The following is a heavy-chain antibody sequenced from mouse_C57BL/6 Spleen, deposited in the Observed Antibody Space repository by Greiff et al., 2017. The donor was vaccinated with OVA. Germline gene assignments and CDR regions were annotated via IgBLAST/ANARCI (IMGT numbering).Heavy chain of an antibody. Sequence: EVKLEESGGGLVKPGGSLKLSCAASGFTFSDYGMHWVRQAPEKGLEWVAYISSGSSTIYYADTVKGRFTISRDNAKNTLFLQMTSLRSEDTAMYYCATGNWYFDVWGTGTTVTVSS. CDR2: ISSGSSTI. D-gene: IGHD1-1*02. J-gene: IGHJ1*03. V-gene: IGHV5-17*01. CDR1: GFTFSDYG. CDR3: ATGNWYFDV.